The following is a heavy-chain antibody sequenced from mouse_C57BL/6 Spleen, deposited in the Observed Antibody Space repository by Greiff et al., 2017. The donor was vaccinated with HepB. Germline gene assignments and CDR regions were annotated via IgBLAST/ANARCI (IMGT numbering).Heavy chain of an antibody. CDR2: TNPTNGRT. CDR1: GYTFTSYW. Sequence: VQLQQSGAELVKAGASVKMSCKASGYTFTSYWMHWVKQRLGQGLEWFAETNPTNGRTYYNEKFKSKATLTVDKSSSTAYMLLSGPTFEASAVYYCARIKKIVATYVDYWGQGTTLTVSA. CDR3: ARIKKIVATYVDY. D-gene: IGHD1-1*01. V-gene: IGHV1S81*02. J-gene: IGHJ2*01.